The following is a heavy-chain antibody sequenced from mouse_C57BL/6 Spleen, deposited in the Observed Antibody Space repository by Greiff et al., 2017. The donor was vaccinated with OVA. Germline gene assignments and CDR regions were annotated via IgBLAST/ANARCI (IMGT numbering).Heavy chain of an antibody. CDR3: ARDGSRYFDY. D-gene: IGHD1-1*01. Sequence: VKLMESGPELVKPGASVKISCKASGYAFSSSWMNWVKQRPGKGLEWIGRIYPGDGDTNYNGKFKGKATLTADKSSSTAYMQLSSLTSEDSAVYCCARDGSRYFDYWGQGTTLTVSS. J-gene: IGHJ2*01. V-gene: IGHV1-82*01. CDR2: IYPGDGDT. CDR1: GYAFSSSW.